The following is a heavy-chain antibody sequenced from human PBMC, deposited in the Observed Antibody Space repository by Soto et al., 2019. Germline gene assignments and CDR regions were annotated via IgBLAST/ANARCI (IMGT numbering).Heavy chain of an antibody. J-gene: IGHJ3*02. CDR1: GFTFSSYA. CDR2: ISSNGGST. D-gene: IGHD3-9*01. CDR3: VKDRTRYDILTGYYTPYAFDI. V-gene: IGHV3-64D*06. Sequence: GGSLRLSCSASGFTFSSYAMHWVRQAPGKGLEYVSAISSNGGSTYYADSVKGRFTISRDNSKNTLYLQMSSLRAEDTAVYYCVKDRTRYDILTGYYTPYAFDIWGQGTMVTVSS.